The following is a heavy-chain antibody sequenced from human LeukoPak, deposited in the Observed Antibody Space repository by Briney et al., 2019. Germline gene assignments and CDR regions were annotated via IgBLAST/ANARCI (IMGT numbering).Heavy chain of an antibody. CDR2: ISGSGGST. Sequence: GGSLRLSCAASGFTFSSYAMSWVRQAPGKGLEWVSAISGSGGSTYYADSVKGRFTISRDNSKNTLYLQMNSLRAEDTAVYYCAKAHRITMIVVVGLDAFDIWGQGTMVTVSS. CDR3: AKAHRITMIVVVGLDAFDI. J-gene: IGHJ3*02. V-gene: IGHV3-23*01. D-gene: IGHD3-22*01. CDR1: GFTFSSYA.